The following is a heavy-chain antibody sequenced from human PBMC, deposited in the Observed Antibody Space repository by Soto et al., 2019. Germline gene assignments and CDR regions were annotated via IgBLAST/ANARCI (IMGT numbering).Heavy chain of an antibody. V-gene: IGHV1-18*01. CDR3: ARGLGLEDHCYFEY. D-gene: IGHD3-16*01. CDR2: MSAYNGNT. Sequence: GASVKVSCKASGYTFTSYGISWVRQAPGQGLEWMGWMSAYNGNTNYAQKLQGRVTMTRDTSTSTAYMELSSLRSEDTAVYYCARGLGLEDHCYFEYWRQGNLVIVSS. J-gene: IGHJ4*02. CDR1: GYTFTSYG.